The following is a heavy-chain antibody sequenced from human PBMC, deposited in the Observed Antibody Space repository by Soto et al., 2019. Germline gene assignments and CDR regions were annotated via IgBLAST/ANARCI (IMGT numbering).Heavy chain of an antibody. Sequence: PGESLKISCKGSGYSFTSYWIGWVRQMPGKGLEWMGIIYPGDSDTRYSPSFQGQVTISADKSISTAYLQWSSLKASDTAMYYCARAPPTYSYDLVGDAFVIWGQGTMLTV. CDR1: GYSFTSYW. D-gene: IGHD3-22*01. CDR2: IYPGDSDT. V-gene: IGHV5-51*01. CDR3: ARAPPTYSYDLVGDAFVI. J-gene: IGHJ3*02.